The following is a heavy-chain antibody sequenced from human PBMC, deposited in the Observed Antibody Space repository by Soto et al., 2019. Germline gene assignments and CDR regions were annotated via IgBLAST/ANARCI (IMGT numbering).Heavy chain of an antibody. J-gene: IGHJ5*02. V-gene: IGHV1-2*02. CDR3: ARELGTGSGYTGAVGAENWLGP. CDR1: GYTFTGYY. Sequence: ASVKVSCKASGYTFTGYYIHWVRQAPGQGLEWMGWINPNSGGTNYAQKFQGRVTMTRDTSMSTAYMELSRLRSDDTAVYYCARELGTGSGYTGAVGAENWLGPWGQGTLVTVSS. D-gene: IGHD1-26*01. CDR2: INPNSGGT.